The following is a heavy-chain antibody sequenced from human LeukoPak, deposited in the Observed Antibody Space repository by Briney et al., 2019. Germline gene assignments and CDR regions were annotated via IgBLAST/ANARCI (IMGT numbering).Heavy chain of an antibody. D-gene: IGHD4-17*01. V-gene: IGHV4-59*08. CDR2: IYYSGST. CDR3: ARYGDYVGYFDY. Sequence: PSETLSLTCTVSGGSISSYYWSWIRQPPGKGLEWIGYIYYSGSTNYNPSLKSRVTISVDTSKNQFSLKLSSVTAADTAVYYCARYGDYVGYFDYWGQGTLVTVSS. J-gene: IGHJ4*02. CDR1: GGSISSYY.